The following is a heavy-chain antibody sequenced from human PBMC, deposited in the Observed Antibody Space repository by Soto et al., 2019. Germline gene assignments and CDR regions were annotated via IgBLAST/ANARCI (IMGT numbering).Heavy chain of an antibody. J-gene: IGHJ5*02. Sequence: GGSLRLSCAASGFTFSSHGMHWVRQAPGKGLEWVAVISYDGSNKYYADSVKGRFTISRDNSKDTLYLQMNSLRAEDTAVYYCAKGVRLRFLEWPPGELDPWGQGTLVTVSS. CDR3: AKGVRLRFLEWPPGELDP. CDR2: ISYDGSNK. D-gene: IGHD3-3*01. CDR1: GFTFSSHG. V-gene: IGHV3-30*18.